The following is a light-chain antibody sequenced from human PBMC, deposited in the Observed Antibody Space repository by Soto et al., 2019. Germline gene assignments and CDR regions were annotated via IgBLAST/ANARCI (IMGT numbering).Light chain of an antibody. CDR2: AAS. Sequence: DIQMTQSTSSLSASVGDRVTITCRASQSVSIYLNWYQQKPGKAPKLLIYAASSLQSGVPSRFSGSGSGTDFTLTISSLQPEDFATYYCQQSYSAPPTFGQGTKVEIK. CDR3: QQSYSAPPT. CDR1: QSVSIY. J-gene: IGKJ1*01. V-gene: IGKV1-39*01.